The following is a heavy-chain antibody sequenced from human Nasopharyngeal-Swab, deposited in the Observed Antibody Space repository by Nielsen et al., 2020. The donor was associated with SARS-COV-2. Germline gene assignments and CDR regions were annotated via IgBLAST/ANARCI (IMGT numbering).Heavy chain of an antibody. J-gene: IGHJ5*02. Sequence: GSLRLSCAVYGGSFSGYYWSWIRQPPGKGLEWIGEINHSGSTNYNPSLKSRVTISVDTSKNQFSLKLSSVTAADTAVYYCARVPYSGSSFDPWGQGTLVTVSS. D-gene: IGHD1-26*01. CDR3: ARVPYSGSSFDP. CDR2: INHSGST. CDR1: GGSFSGYY. V-gene: IGHV4-34*01.